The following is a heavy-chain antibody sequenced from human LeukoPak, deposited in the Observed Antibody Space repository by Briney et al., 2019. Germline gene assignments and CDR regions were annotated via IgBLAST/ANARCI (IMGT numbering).Heavy chain of an antibody. CDR1: GFTFSSYA. Sequence: GGSLRLSCAASGFTFSSYAMSWVRQAPGKGLEWVSAISGSGGSTYYADSVKGRFTISRDNSKNTLYLQMNSLRAEDTAVYYCAKRVLLWFGDRNGYFDYWGQGTLVTVSS. D-gene: IGHD3-10*01. V-gene: IGHV3-23*01. CDR3: AKRVLLWFGDRNGYFDY. J-gene: IGHJ4*02. CDR2: ISGSGGST.